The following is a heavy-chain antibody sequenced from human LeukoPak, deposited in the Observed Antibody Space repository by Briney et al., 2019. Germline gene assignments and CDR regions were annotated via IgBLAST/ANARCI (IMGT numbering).Heavy chain of an antibody. CDR2: ISAYNGNT. V-gene: IGHV1-18*04. Sequence: ASVTVSYTASGDTFTNYGSSGVRQARGKGLEWMGWISAYNGNTNYAQKLQGRVTMTTDTSTSTAYMELRSLRSDDTAVYYCARDSLYGSGNTNWFDPWGQGTLVTVSS. CDR1: GDTFTNYG. J-gene: IGHJ5*02. D-gene: IGHD3-10*01. CDR3: ARDSLYGSGNTNWFDP.